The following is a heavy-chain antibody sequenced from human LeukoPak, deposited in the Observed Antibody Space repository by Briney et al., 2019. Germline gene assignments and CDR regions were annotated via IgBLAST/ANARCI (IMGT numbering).Heavy chain of an antibody. Sequence: SVKVSCKASGGTFSSYAITWVRQAPGQGLEWMGRIIPIFGIANYAQKFQGRVTITADKSTSTAYMELSSLRSEDTAVYYCARDYAVGSHVHYYYYYGMDVWGQGTTVTVSS. CDR2: IIPIFGIA. V-gene: IGHV1-69*04. D-gene: IGHD2-2*01. CDR3: ARDYAVGSHVHYYYYYGMDV. J-gene: IGHJ6*02. CDR1: GGTFSSYA.